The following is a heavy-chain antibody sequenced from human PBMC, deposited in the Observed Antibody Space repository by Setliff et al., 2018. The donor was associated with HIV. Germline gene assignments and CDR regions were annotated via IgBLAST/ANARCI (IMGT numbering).Heavy chain of an antibody. CDR3: AREGDGIDY. Sequence: NPSETLSLTCTVSGGSISSGGYYWSWIRQPAGKGLEWIGRISASGNAYNTPSLKSRVTISVDASKNQISLKLTSVTAADTATYYCAREGDGIDYWGQGTLVTVSS. V-gene: IGHV4-61*02. CDR2: ISASGNA. J-gene: IGHJ4*02. D-gene: IGHD2-21*02. CDR1: GGSISSGGYY.